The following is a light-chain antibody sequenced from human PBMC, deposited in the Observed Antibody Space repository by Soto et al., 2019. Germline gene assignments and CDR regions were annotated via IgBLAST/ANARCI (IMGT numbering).Light chain of an antibody. Sequence: EIVMTQSPVTLSVSPGERATLSCRASQSVSSNLAWFQQKPGQAPRLLIYGASTRAIGTPATFSGSGSGTEFTLTIGGLQSEDFAVYYCQQDNNWPRTFGQGTKVEIK. CDR2: GAS. V-gene: IGKV3-15*01. CDR3: QQDNNWPRT. J-gene: IGKJ1*01. CDR1: QSVSSN.